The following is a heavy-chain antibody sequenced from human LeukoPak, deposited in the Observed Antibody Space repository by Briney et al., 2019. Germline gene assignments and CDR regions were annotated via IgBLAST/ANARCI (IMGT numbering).Heavy chain of an antibody. J-gene: IGHJ4*02. D-gene: IGHD6-19*01. CDR3: ARRSGIAVAGYDYFDY. CDR1: GGSISRYY. CDR2: IYYIGST. V-gene: IGHV4-59*08. Sequence: AETLSLTCTVSGGSISRYYWSWIRQPPGKGLEWIGYIYYIGSTNYNPPLKTRATTPVDTSQNHFSLKLSSVTAADTAVYYCARRSGIAVAGYDYFDYWGQGTLVTVSS.